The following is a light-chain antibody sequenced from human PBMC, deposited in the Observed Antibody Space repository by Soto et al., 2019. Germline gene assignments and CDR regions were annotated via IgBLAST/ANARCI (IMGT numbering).Light chain of an antibody. Sequence: QSALTQPPSASGSPGQSVTISCTGTSSDVGGYNYVSWYQQHPGKAPKLMIYEVSKRPSGVPDRFSGSKSGNTASLTVSGLQAEDEAHYYCQSFDSSLSDWVFGGGTKLTVL. CDR1: SSDVGGYNY. CDR2: EVS. J-gene: IGLJ3*02. CDR3: QSFDSSLSDWV. V-gene: IGLV2-8*01.